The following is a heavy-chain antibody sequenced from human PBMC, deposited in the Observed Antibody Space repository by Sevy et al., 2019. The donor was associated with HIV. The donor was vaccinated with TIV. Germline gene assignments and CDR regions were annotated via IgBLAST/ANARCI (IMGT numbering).Heavy chain of an antibody. D-gene: IGHD6-19*01. CDR3: ATGSSGRYYYYYGMDV. J-gene: IGHJ6*02. V-gene: IGHV4-30-2*01. CDR1: GGSISSGGYS. CDR2: IYHSGST. Sequence: SETLSLTCAVSGGSISSGGYSWSWIRQPPGKGLEWIGYIYHSGSTYYNPSLKSRVTISVDRSKNQFSLKLSSVTAADTAVYDCATGSSGRYYYYYGMDVWGQGTTVTVSS.